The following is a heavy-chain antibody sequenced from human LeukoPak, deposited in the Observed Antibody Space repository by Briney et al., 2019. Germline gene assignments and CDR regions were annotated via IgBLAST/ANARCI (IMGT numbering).Heavy chain of an antibody. J-gene: IGHJ5*02. CDR3: ARRITVSATNWFDP. CDR1: GASISSSF. Sequence: SETLSLTCTVSGASISSSFWSWIRQSPGKGLEWIAYIYYTGSTQYNPSLKSRLTISLDTSKNQFSLRLSSVTAADTAIYYCARRITVSATNWFDPWGQGTLVTVSS. CDR2: IYYTGST. V-gene: IGHV4-59*01. D-gene: IGHD6-19*01.